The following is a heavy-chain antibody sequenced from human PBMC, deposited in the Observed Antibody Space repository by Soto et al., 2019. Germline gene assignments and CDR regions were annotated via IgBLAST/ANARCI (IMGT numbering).Heavy chain of an antibody. Sequence: QVQLVQSGAEVKKPGSSVKVSCKASGGTFSSYAISWVRQAPGQGLEWMGGIFPIFGTANYAQQFQGRVTITADESTSTASMELSSLRSEDTAVDYGARRLDCGGDCYPPAFDIRGQGTMVTVSS. V-gene: IGHV1-69*01. CDR1: GGTFSSYA. CDR3: ARRLDCGGDCYPPAFDI. D-gene: IGHD2-21*02. J-gene: IGHJ3*02. CDR2: IFPIFGTA.